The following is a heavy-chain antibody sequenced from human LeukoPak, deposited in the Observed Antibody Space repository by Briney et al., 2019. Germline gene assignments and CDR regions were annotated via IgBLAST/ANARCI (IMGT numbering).Heavy chain of an antibody. CDR1: GGTFSSYA. Sequence: SVKVSCKASGGTFSSYAISWVRQAPGQGLEWMGGIIPIFGTANYAQKFQGRVTITADESTSTAYMELSSLRSEDTAVYYCAGGAGVVPAAPFDYWGQGTLVTVSS. D-gene: IGHD2-2*01. V-gene: IGHV1-69*01. J-gene: IGHJ4*02. CDR2: IIPIFGTA. CDR3: AGGAGVVPAAPFDY.